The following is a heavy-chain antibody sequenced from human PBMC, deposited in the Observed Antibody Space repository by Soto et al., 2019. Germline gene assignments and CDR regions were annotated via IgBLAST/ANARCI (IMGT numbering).Heavy chain of an antibody. Sequence: SETLSLTCTVSGGSISSGDYYWSWIRQPPGKGLEWIGYIYYSGSTYYNPSLKSRVTISVDTSKNQFSLKLSSVTAADTAVYYCARFPNCSGGSCYSPLAFDIWGQGTMVTVSS. V-gene: IGHV4-30-4*01. D-gene: IGHD2-15*01. CDR2: IYYSGST. CDR3: ARFPNCSGGSCYSPLAFDI. J-gene: IGHJ3*02. CDR1: GGSISSGDYY.